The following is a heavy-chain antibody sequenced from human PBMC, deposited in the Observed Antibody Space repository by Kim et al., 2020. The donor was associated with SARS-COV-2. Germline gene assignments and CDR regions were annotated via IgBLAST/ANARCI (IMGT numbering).Heavy chain of an antibody. CDR3: ARETYYDFWSAYRGWFDP. D-gene: IGHD3-3*01. J-gene: IGHJ5*02. Sequence: SETLSLTCTVSGGSISSYYWSWIRQPPGKGLEWIGYIYYSGSTNYNPSLKSRVTISVDTSKNQFSLKLSSVTAADTAVYYCARETYYDFWSAYRGWFDPWGQGTLVTVSS. CDR2: IYYSGST. V-gene: IGHV4-59*01. CDR1: GGSISSYY.